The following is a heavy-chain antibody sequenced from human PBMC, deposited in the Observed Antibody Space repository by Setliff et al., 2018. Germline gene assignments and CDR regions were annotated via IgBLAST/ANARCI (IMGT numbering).Heavy chain of an antibody. CDR1: GFTFSSYS. CDR2: ISSSSSTI. D-gene: IGHD3-10*01. Sequence: GGSLRLSCAASGFTFSSYSMNWVRQAPGKGLEWVSYISSSSSTIYYADSVKGRFTISRDNAKNSLYLQMNSLRAEDTAVYYCASYYYGSGSYYPYFDYWGQGTLVTVS. CDR3: ASYYYGSGSYYPYFDY. J-gene: IGHJ4*02. V-gene: IGHV3-48*01.